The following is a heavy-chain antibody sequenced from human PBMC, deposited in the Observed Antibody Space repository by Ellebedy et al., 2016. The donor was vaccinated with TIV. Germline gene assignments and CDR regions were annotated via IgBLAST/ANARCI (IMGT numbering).Heavy chain of an antibody. Sequence: GESLKISCAASGFTFSSYAMSWVRQAPGKGLEWVSAISGSGGSTYYADSVKGRFTISRDNSKNTLYLQMNSLRAEDTAVYYCARWDYYGNSQADYGMDVWGQGTTVTVSS. CDR1: GFTFSSYA. J-gene: IGHJ6*02. D-gene: IGHD3-10*01. CDR3: ARWDYYGNSQADYGMDV. V-gene: IGHV3-23*01. CDR2: ISGSGGST.